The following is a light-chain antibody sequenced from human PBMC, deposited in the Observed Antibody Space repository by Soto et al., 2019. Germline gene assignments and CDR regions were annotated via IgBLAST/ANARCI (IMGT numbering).Light chain of an antibody. J-gene: IGKJ2*01. Sequence: EIVMTQSPATLSVSPGERATLSCRASQSVSSNLAWYQQKPGQAPRLLIYGASTSATGIPARFSGSGSGTEFTLTISSLPSEDFAVYYCQQYDNWPYTFGQGTKLEIK. V-gene: IGKV3-15*01. CDR3: QQYDNWPYT. CDR2: GAS. CDR1: QSVSSN.